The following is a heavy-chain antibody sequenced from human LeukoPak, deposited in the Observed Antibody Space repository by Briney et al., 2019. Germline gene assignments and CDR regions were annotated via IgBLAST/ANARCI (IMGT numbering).Heavy chain of an antibody. J-gene: IGHJ4*02. Sequence: GGSLRLSCAGSGFTFSSYAMSWVRQAPGQGLEWVSVISDSGDYTSYADSVRGRFTITRDNSRNTLYLQMISLRPEDTAVYYCAKDTSIGKYCTNGVCSPFDYWGQGTLVTVSS. CDR3: AKDTSIGKYCTNGVCSPFDY. V-gene: IGHV3-23*01. D-gene: IGHD2-8*01. CDR1: GFTFSSYA. CDR2: ISDSGDYT.